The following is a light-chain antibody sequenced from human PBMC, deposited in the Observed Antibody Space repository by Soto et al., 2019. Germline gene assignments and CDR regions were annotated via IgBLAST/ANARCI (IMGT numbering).Light chain of an antibody. Sequence: DIQMTQSPSSLSASVGDSVTITCRASQSISSYLNWYQQKPGKAPKLLTYAASSLQSGVPSRFSGSGSGTDFTLTISSLQPEDFATYYCQQSYSTPRTFGQGTKVDIK. J-gene: IGKJ1*01. CDR1: QSISSY. CDR2: AAS. CDR3: QQSYSTPRT. V-gene: IGKV1-39*01.